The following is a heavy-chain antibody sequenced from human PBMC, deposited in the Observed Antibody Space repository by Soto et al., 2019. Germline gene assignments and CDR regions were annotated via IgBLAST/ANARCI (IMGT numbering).Heavy chain of an antibody. Sequence: GGSLRLSCAAPGFIFSTNGMTWVRQAPGKGLEWVSIISPDSGTTFYADYVKGRFTVSRDNSKNTLYLQMNSLRVEDTAIYYCVKDNNWDDPGWGQGTLVTVSS. CDR3: VKDNNWDDPG. CDR1: GFIFSTNG. D-gene: IGHD1-1*01. J-gene: IGHJ4*01. V-gene: IGHV3-23*01. CDR2: ISPDSGTT.